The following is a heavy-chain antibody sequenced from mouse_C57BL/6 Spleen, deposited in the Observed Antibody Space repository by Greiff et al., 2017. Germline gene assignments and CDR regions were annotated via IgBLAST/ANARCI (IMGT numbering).Heavy chain of an antibody. CDR1: GFTFSDAW. CDR3: TRGYGSSYHYWYFDV. J-gene: IGHJ1*03. CDR2: IRNKANNHAT. Sequence: EVKLMESGGGLVQPGGSMTLSCAASGFTFSDAWMDWVRQSPEKGLEWVAEIRNKANNHATYYAESVKGRFTISRDDSKSSVYLQMNSLRAEDTGIYYCTRGYGSSYHYWYFDVWGTGTTVTVSS. V-gene: IGHV6-6*01. D-gene: IGHD1-1*01.